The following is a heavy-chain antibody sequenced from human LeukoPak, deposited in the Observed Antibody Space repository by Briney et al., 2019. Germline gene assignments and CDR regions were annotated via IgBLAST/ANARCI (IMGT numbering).Heavy chain of an antibody. D-gene: IGHD1-7*01. J-gene: IGHJ4*02. CDR1: GYTFTSYD. V-gene: IGHV1-8*01. CDR2: MNPNSGST. Sequence: ASVKVSCKASGYTFTSYDINWVRQATGQGLEWMGWMNPNSGSTGYAQKFQGRVTMTRNTSITTAYMELNSLRSEDTAVYYCARGPAWNYNSAYYFDYWGQGALVTVSS. CDR3: ARGPAWNYNSAYYFDY.